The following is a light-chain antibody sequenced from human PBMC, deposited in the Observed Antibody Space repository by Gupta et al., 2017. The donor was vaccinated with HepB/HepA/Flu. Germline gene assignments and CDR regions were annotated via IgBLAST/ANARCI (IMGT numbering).Light chain of an antibody. J-gene: IGKJ1*01. V-gene: IGKV3-15*01. CDR2: GAS. Sequence: EIVMTQSLATLSVSPGERATLSCRASQSVSSNLAWYQQKPGQAPRLLIYGASTRATGIPARCSGSGSGTEFTLTISSRQSEDFAVYYCQHKNNCPRTFGQGTKVEIK. CDR1: QSVSSN. CDR3: QHKNNCPRT.